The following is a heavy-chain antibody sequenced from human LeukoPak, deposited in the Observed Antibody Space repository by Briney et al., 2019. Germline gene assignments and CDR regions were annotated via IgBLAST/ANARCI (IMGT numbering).Heavy chain of an antibody. V-gene: IGHV1-2*02. CDR2: INPHSGDT. J-gene: IGHJ4*02. D-gene: IGHD6-13*01. CDR1: GYTFTVYY. Sequence: ASVKVSFKASGYTFTVYYMHWVRQAPGQGLEWMGWINPHSGDTGYAQKFQGRVTMTRDMSITTIYMELTRLRSDDTAFYYCARWDGYSSSPDYWGQGSLVTVSS. CDR3: ARWDGYSSSPDY.